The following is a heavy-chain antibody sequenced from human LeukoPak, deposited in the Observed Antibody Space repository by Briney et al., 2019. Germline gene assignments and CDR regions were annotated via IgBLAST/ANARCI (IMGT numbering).Heavy chain of an antibody. Sequence: SETLSLTCTVSGGSISSYYWSWIRQPPGKGLEWIGYIYYSGSTNYNPSLKSRVTISVDTSKNQFSLKLSSVTAADTAVYYCARAELSHRGYHYGMDVWGQGATVTVS. V-gene: IGHV4-59*08. D-gene: IGHD1-14*01. J-gene: IGHJ6*02. CDR1: GGSISSYY. CDR3: ARAELSHRGYHYGMDV. CDR2: IYYSGST.